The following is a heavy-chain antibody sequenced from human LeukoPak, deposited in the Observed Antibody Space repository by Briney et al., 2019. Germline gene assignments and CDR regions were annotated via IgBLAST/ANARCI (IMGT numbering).Heavy chain of an antibody. D-gene: IGHD3-10*01. CDR3: ARSFTMVRGLFDY. CDR1: GFAFSSYS. Sequence: PGGSLRLSCAASGFAFSSYSMNWVRQAPGKGLEWLSYISSSTSTIYYADSVEGRFTISRDNAKNSLYLEMNSLRDDDTALYFCARSFTMVRGLFDYWGQGIVVTVSS. V-gene: IGHV3-48*02. J-gene: IGHJ4*02. CDR2: ISSSTSTI.